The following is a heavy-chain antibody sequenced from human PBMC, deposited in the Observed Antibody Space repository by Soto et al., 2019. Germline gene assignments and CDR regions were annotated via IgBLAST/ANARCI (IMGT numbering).Heavy chain of an antibody. V-gene: IGHV4-4*02. Sequence: PSETLSLTCTLSGGSVRAPDWWNWVRQSPDKGLEWIAEVHISGHSNYNPSLRSRVSVSIDSSKNQFYLNLNSVTAADTAIYYCARVRQGCSANNCYFDPWGQGTQGTVYS. CDR2: VHISGHS. J-gene: IGHJ2*01. CDR3: ARVRQGCSANNCYFDP. CDR1: GGSVRAPDW. D-gene: IGHD2-15*01.